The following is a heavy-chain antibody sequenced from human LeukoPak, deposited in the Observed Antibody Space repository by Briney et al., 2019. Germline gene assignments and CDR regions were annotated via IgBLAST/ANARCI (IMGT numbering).Heavy chain of an antibody. CDR3: AAVFGSGYYYYFDY. D-gene: IGHD3-22*01. Sequence: GTSVKVSCKASGFTFTSSSMQWVRQARGQRLEWIGRIAVGSGNTNYAQKFQGRVTITRDMSTSTAYMELSSLRSEDTALYYCAAVFGSGYYYYFDYWGQGTLVTVSS. CDR1: GFTFTSSS. J-gene: IGHJ4*02. V-gene: IGHV1-58*02. CDR2: IAVGSGNT.